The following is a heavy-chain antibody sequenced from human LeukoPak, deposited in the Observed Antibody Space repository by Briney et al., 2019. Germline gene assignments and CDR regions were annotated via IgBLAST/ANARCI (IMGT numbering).Heavy chain of an antibody. CDR3: ARGDSTVTPKYFQY. CDR2: INHSGST. CDR1: GGSISSYY. D-gene: IGHD4-23*01. V-gene: IGHV4-34*01. Sequence: SETLSLTCTVSGGSISSYYWSWIRQPPGKGLEWIGEINHSGSTNYNPSLKSRVTISVDTSKNQFSLKLSSVTAADTAVYYCARGDSTVTPKYFQYWGQGTLVTVSS. J-gene: IGHJ1*01.